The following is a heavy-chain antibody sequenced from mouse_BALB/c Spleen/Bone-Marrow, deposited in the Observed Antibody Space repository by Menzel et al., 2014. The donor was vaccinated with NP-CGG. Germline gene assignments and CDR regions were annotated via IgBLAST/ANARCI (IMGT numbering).Heavy chain of an antibody. CDR2: ISNAGGVT. J-gene: IGHJ4*01. V-gene: IGHV5-12-2*01. CDR1: GFTFRTYT. Sequence: EVKLEESGGGLVQPGGSLKLSCAASGFTFRTYTMSWVRQTPEKRLEWVAYISNAGGVTYYQDTVKGRFTISRDNAKNTLYLQMSGLKSEDTAMYYCAPLTGSMDYWGQGTSVTVSS. CDR3: APLTGSMDY.